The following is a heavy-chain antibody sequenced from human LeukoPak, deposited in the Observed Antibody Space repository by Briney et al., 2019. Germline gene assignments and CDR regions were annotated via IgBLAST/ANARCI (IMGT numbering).Heavy chain of an antibody. J-gene: IGHJ3*01. CDR1: GDSITSFD. V-gene: IGHV4-4*07. D-gene: IGHD3-22*01. Sequence: PSETLSLTCSVSGDSITSFDWSWVRQPAGKGLEWIGRIYSNEHTYSNPSLRGRVTISVDKSRNLASLRLSSVAAADTGVYYCARDRGTGIVESRVAFDLWGQGTMVTVSS. CDR2: IYSNEHT. CDR3: ARDRGTGIVESRVAFDL.